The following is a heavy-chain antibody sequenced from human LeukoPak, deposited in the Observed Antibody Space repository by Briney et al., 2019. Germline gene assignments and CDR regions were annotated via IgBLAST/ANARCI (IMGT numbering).Heavy chain of an antibody. D-gene: IGHD6-19*01. Sequence: PGGSLRLSCAASGFTFSTYSMTWVRQGPGKGLEWVSSIYPSGDSTFYADSVKGRFTISRDNSKNTLYLQMGSLRAEDTAIYYCAKKGYSSGKTDAFDIWGQGTMVTVSS. J-gene: IGHJ3*02. CDR2: IYPSGDST. CDR1: GFTFSTYS. V-gene: IGHV3-23*01. CDR3: AKKGYSSGKTDAFDI.